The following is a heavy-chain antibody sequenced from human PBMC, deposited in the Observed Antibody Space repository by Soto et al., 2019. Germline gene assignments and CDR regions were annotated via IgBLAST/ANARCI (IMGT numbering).Heavy chain of an antibody. CDR2: IYHSGST. D-gene: IGHD2-21*02. Sequence: SETLSLTCAVSGGSISSGGYSWSWIRQPPGKGLEWIGYIYHSGSTYYNPSLKSRVTISIDRSKNQFSLKLSSVTAADTAVYYCARAHPTPGGDPDGFDPWGQGTLVTVSS. CDR3: ARAHPTPGGDPDGFDP. CDR1: GGSISSGGYS. V-gene: IGHV4-30-2*01. J-gene: IGHJ5*02.